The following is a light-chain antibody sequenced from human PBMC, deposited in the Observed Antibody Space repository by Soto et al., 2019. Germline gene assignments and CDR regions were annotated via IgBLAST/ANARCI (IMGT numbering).Light chain of an antibody. CDR1: QSVGASY. CDR3: QQYGRSRTWP. CDR2: GAS. J-gene: IGKJ1*01. Sequence: EIVLTQSPGTLSLSPGERATLSCRASQSVGASYLAWYQQRPGQAPRLLIFGASSRATGIPDRFSGSGSGTDFTLTISRLEPEFFGVYYCQQYGRSRTWPFCQGPKLDIK. V-gene: IGKV3-20*01.